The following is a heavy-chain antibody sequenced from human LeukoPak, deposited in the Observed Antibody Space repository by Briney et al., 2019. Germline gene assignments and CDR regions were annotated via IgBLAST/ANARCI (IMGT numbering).Heavy chain of an antibody. J-gene: IGHJ4*02. D-gene: IGHD6-6*01. CDR2: IYHSGST. Sequence: PSQTLSLTCTVSGGSISSGGYYWSWIRQPPGKGLEWIGYIYHSGSTYYNPSLKSRVTISVDRSKNQFSLKLSSVTAADTAVYYCARGLGAARNWNDYWGQGTLVTVSS. V-gene: IGHV4-30-2*01. CDR1: GGSISSGGYY. CDR3: ARGLGAARNWNDY.